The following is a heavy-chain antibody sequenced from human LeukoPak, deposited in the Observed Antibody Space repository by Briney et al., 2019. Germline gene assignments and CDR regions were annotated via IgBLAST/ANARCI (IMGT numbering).Heavy chain of an antibody. CDR1: GFTFSSYA. J-gene: IGHJ4*02. D-gene: IGHD3-16*02. CDR2: IRNKANSYTT. Sequence: GGSLRLSCAASGFTFSSYAMHWVRQAPGKGLEWVGRIRNKANSYTTEYAASVKDRFIISRDDSKNSLYLQMNSLKTEDTAVYYCTRGGRNSGSYRWGQGTLVTVSS. CDR3: TRGGRNSGSYR. V-gene: IGHV3-72*01.